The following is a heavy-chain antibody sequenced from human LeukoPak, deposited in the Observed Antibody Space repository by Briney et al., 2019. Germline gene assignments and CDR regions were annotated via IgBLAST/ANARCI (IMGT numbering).Heavy chain of an antibody. CDR1: GFTFSSYS. D-gene: IGHD5-18*01. Sequence: GGSLRLSCAASGFTFSSYSMNWVRQAPGKGLEWVSLISGLGGSTYYADSVKGRFTISRDNSKNSLYLQMNSLRTEDTALYYCAKEGYSYGYYFDYWGQGTLVTVSS. CDR2: ISGLGGST. J-gene: IGHJ4*02. CDR3: AKEGYSYGYYFDY. V-gene: IGHV3-43*02.